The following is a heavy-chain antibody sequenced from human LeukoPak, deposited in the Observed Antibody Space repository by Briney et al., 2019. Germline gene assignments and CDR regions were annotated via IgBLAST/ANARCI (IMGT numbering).Heavy chain of an antibody. V-gene: IGHV1-46*01. J-gene: IGHJ1*01. CDR3: ARDHFDSSGYHYLLGYFEH. Sequence: GASVKVSCKASGYTFCNYYVHWVRQAPGQGLEWMGIIKPSGGGTSYALKFQGRVTLTRDTSTSTAYMELSSLRSEDTAVYYCARDHFDSSGYHYLLGYFEHWGQGTLVTVSS. CDR2: IKPSGGGT. D-gene: IGHD3-22*01. CDR1: GYTFCNYY.